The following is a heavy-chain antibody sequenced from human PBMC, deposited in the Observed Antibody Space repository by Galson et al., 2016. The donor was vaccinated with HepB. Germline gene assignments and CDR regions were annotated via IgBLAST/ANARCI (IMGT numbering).Heavy chain of an antibody. J-gene: IGHJ6*03. D-gene: IGHD3-3*01. V-gene: IGHV3-21*01. Sequence: SLRLSCAGSGFTFSSYSMTWARQAPGKGLEWVSSISSSSSYIYYADSVKGRFTISRDNAKMYLQMKSLSAEDTDVYYCSGDYNGDVWSGYYHSYYYMDHWGKGTTVTVSS. CDR2: ISSSSSYI. CDR1: GFTFSSYS. CDR3: SGDYNGDVWSGYYHSYYYMDH.